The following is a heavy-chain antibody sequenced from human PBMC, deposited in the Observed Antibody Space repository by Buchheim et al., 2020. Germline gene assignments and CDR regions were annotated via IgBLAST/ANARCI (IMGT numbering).Heavy chain of an antibody. CDR1: GFTFSSYA. CDR3: ARMGVQYAAAGTAGSFDY. D-gene: IGHD6-13*01. CDR2: ISYDGSNK. Sequence: QVQLVESGGGVVQPGRSLRLSCAASGFTFSSYAMHWVRQAPGKGLEWVAVISYDGSNKYYADSVKGRFTISRDNSKNTLYLQMNSLRAEDTAVYYCARMGVQYAAAGTAGSFDYWGQGTL. V-gene: IGHV3-30-3*01. J-gene: IGHJ4*02.